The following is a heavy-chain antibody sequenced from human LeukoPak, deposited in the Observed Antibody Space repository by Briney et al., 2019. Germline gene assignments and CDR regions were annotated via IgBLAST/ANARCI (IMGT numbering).Heavy chain of an antibody. D-gene: IGHD3-22*01. CDR3: AREGSGYYYFDY. J-gene: IGHJ4*02. Sequence: GGSLRLSCAASGFTVSSKYMSWVRQAPGKGLEWVSITYSGGGTKYAGSVKGRFTISRDNSKNTLNLQMNSLRAEDTAVYYCAREGSGYYYFDYWGQGTLVTVSS. CDR2: TYSGGGT. CDR1: GFTVSSKY. V-gene: IGHV3-53*01.